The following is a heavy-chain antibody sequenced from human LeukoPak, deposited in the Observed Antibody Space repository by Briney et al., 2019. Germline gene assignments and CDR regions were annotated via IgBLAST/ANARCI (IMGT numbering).Heavy chain of an antibody. CDR3: ARRGGSSSRRSPIDY. V-gene: IGHV3-7*01. CDR1: GFTFSNCW. Sequence: GGSLRLSCTASGFTFSNCWMTWVRQAPGKGPEWVANIKQDGSQRYYVDSVRGRFTISRDNAKNSLFLQMNGLRAEDTAVYYCARRGGSSSRRSPIDYWGQGTLVTVSS. D-gene: IGHD6-6*01. J-gene: IGHJ4*02. CDR2: IKQDGSQR.